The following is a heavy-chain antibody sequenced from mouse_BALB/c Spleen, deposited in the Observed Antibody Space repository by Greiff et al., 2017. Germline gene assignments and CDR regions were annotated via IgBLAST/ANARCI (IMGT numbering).Heavy chain of an antibody. D-gene: IGHD2-1*01. J-gene: IGHJ1*01. CDR3: ARGAFYYGNPHWYFDV. Sequence: DVQLQESGPGLVKPSQSLSLTCSVTGYSITSGYYWNWIRQFPGNKLEWMGYISYDGSNNYNPSLKNRISITRDTSKNQFFLKLNSVTTEDTATYYCARGAFYYGNPHWYFDVWGAGTTVTVSS. V-gene: IGHV3-6*02. CDR1: GYSITSGYY. CDR2: ISYDGSN.